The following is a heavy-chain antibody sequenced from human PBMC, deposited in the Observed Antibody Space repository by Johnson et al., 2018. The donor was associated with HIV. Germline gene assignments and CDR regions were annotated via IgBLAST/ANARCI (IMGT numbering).Heavy chain of an antibody. V-gene: IGHV3-30*18. CDR1: GFTFSSYG. D-gene: IGHD2-15*01. CDR3: AKPQGVGVGDAFDI. Sequence: QVQLVESGGGVDQPGRSLRLSCAASGFTFSSYGMHWVRQAPGKGLEWVAFISSDGSNKYFAVSVTGRFSISRDNSKNTLYLQMNSLTAEDTAVYYCAKPQGVGVGDAFDIWGQGTMVTVSS. CDR2: ISSDGSNK. J-gene: IGHJ3*02.